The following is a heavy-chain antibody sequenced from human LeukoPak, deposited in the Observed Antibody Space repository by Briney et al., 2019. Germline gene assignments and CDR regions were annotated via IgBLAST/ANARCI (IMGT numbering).Heavy chain of an antibody. J-gene: IGHJ4*02. Sequence: SVKVSCKASGGTSSSYAISWVRQAPGQGLEWMGGIIPIFGTANYAQKFQGRVTITTDESTSTAYMELSSLRSEDTAVYYCARVYDSSGYVFDYWGQGTLVTVS. CDR3: ARVYDSSGYVFDY. D-gene: IGHD3-22*01. CDR1: GGTSSSYA. CDR2: IIPIFGTA. V-gene: IGHV1-69*05.